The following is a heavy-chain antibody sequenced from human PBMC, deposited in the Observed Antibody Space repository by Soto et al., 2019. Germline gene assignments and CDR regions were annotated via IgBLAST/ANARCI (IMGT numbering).Heavy chain of an antibody. D-gene: IGHD4-17*01. CDR2: ISSSSSYI. CDR1: GFTFSSYS. V-gene: IGHV3-21*01. Sequence: EVQLVESGGGLVKPGGSLRLSCAASGFTFSSYSMNWVRQAPGKGLEWVSSISSSSSYIYYADSVKGRFTISRDNAKNSLYLQMNSLRAEDTAVYYCARGINDYGDYLGHGMDVWGQGTTVTVSS. CDR3: ARGINDYGDYLGHGMDV. J-gene: IGHJ6*02.